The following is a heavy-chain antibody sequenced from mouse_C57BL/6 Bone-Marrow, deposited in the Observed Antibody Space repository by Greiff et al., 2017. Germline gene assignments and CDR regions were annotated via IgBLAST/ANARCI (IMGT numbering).Heavy chain of an antibody. Sequence: VQLQQPGAELVKPGASVKMSCKASGYTFTSYWITWVKQRPGQGLEWIGDIYPGSGSTNYNEKFKSKATLTVDTSSSTAYMQLSSLTSEDSAVYYCARSYYGSSYGYYAMDYWGQGTSVTVSS. CDR1: GYTFTSYW. CDR3: ARSYYGSSYGYYAMDY. V-gene: IGHV1-55*01. CDR2: IYPGSGST. D-gene: IGHD1-1*01. J-gene: IGHJ4*01.